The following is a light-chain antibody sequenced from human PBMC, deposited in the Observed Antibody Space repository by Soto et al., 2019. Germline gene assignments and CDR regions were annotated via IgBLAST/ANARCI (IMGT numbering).Light chain of an antibody. J-gene: IGKJ4*01. Sequence: EIVLPQSISTLSLSTGYSATLSCMASQSVSNNYLAWYQQKPGRAHRLLIYGASSRATGIPDRFSGSGSGTDFTLTISRLEPEDFAMYYCQQYGYLVTFGGGTKVAIK. CDR2: GAS. CDR1: QSVSNNY. V-gene: IGKV3-20*01. CDR3: QQYGYLVT.